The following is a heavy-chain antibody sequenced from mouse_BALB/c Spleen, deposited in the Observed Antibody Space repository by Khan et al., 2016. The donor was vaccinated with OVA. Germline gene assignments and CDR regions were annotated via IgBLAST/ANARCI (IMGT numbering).Heavy chain of an antibody. D-gene: IGHD4-1*01. CDR1: GYTFTDYV. CDR2: IYPESDST. J-gene: IGHJ3*01. Sequence: VQLQESGPELVKPGASVKMSCKASGYTFTDYVMNWVKQRTGQSLEWIGQIYPESDSTYYNEKFKGKATLTADRSSSTAYMQLSSLTSEDSAVYFCARAGWDVFAYWGQGTLVTVSA. CDR3: ARAGWDVFAY. V-gene: IGHV1-77*01.